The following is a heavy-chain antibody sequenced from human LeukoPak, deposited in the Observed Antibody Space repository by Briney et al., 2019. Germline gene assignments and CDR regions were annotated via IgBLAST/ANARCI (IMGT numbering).Heavy chain of an antibody. J-gene: IGHJ3*02. D-gene: IGHD2-21*01. Sequence: SETLSLTCTVSGYSISGGYYWGWIRQPPGTGLEWIGSIYHSGSTYYNPSLKSRVTISLDTSKNHFSLKLSSVTAADTAVYYCARPGDSYAFDIWGQGTMVTVSS. V-gene: IGHV4-38-2*02. CDR1: GYSISGGYY. CDR3: ARPGDSYAFDI. CDR2: IYHSGST.